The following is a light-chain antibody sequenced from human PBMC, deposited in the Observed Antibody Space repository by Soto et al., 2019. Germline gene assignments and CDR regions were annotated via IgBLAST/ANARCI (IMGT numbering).Light chain of an antibody. J-gene: IGKJ5*01. V-gene: IGKV1-5*03. CDR2: KAC. CDR3: LQYNSYPLT. CDR1: QSIGSS. Sequence: DIQMTQSPSTLSASVGDRVTITCRASQSIGSSLAWYQQKPGKAPKLLIYKACSLESGVPSTFSGSGSGTEFTLTISRPHPDCCATRYFLQYNSYPLTLSHGTRLEMK.